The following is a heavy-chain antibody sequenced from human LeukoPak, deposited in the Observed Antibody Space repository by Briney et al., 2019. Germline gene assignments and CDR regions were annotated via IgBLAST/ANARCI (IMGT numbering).Heavy chain of an antibody. CDR1: GFTFSSYA. CDR2: ISGSGGST. J-gene: IGHJ4*02. CDR3: ARASFDGSGYFFYPPDY. D-gene: IGHD3-22*01. V-gene: IGHV3-23*01. Sequence: GGSLRLSCAASGFTFSSYAMSWVRQAPGKGLEWVSAISGSGGSTYYADSVKGRFTISRDNSKNTLYLQMNSLRAEDTAVYYCARASFDGSGYFFYPPDYWGQGTLVTVSS.